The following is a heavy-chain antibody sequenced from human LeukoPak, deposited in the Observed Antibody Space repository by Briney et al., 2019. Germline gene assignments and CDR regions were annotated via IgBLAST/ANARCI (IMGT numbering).Heavy chain of an antibody. CDR3: AESPWYGY. D-gene: IGHD6-13*01. V-gene: IGHV3-48*03. CDR2: ITNSGETM. Sequence: GGSLRLSCAASGFTFSSYEMSWVRQAPGKGLEWVPYITNSGETMYYADSVKGRFTISRDNAKNTLYLQMNSLRIEDTAVYYCAESPWYGYWGQGTLVTVPS. J-gene: IGHJ4*02. CDR1: GFTFSSYE.